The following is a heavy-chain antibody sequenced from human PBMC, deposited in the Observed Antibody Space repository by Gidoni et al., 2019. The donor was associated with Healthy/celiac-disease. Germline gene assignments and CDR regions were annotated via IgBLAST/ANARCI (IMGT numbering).Heavy chain of an antibody. CDR1: GFPFSSYA. Sequence: EVQLLESGGGLVQPGGSLRLSCAASGFPFSSYAMSWVGQAPGKGLEWVSAISGSGGSTYYEDSVKGRFTISRDNSKNTLYLQMNSLRAEDTAVYYCANYYDSSGYYYDYWGQGTLVTVSS. J-gene: IGHJ4*02. D-gene: IGHD3-22*01. V-gene: IGHV3-23*01. CDR3: ANYYDSSGYYYDY. CDR2: ISGSGGST.